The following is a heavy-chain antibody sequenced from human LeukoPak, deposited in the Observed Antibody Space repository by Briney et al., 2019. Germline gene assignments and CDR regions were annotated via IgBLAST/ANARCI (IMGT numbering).Heavy chain of an antibody. CDR2: IYPGDSDT. CDR3: ARGTIRRGSPFDY. V-gene: IGHV5-51*01. Sequence: GESLQISCKGSGYSFTSYWIGWVRQLPGKGLEWMGIIYPGDSDTRYSPSFQGQVTISADKSISTAYLQWSSLKASDTAMYYCARGTIRRGSPFDYWGQGTLVTVSS. D-gene: IGHD3-9*01. J-gene: IGHJ4*02. CDR1: GYSFTSYW.